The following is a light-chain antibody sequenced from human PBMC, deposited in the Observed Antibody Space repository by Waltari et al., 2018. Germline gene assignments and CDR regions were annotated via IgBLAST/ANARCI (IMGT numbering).Light chain of an antibody. CDR2: DAS. J-gene: IGKJ4*01. Sequence: EVLMTQSPAALSVSPGKRVTLPCRASQSVSTNLAWYQQRPGQAPRLLMYDASTRATGIPARFSGSGSDTEFTLTISGVQSEDFAVYYCLQYNNWPPFTFGGGTKVEI. V-gene: IGKV3-15*01. CDR3: LQYNNWPPFT. CDR1: QSVSTN.